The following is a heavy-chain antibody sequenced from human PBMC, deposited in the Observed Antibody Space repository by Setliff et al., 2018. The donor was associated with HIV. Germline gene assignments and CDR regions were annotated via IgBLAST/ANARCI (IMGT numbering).Heavy chain of an antibody. J-gene: IGHJ6*04. CDR3: AKNCGGD. Sequence: GESLKISCAASGFSFSNFAMSWVRQVPGKGLEWVSTISQSGDRTYYPDSVEGRFTIFRDNSKNTLSMQMNSLRAEDTAVYYCAKNCGGDWGKGTTVTVSS. D-gene: IGHD2-21*01. CDR2: ISQSGDRT. CDR1: GFSFSNFA. V-gene: IGHV3-23*01.